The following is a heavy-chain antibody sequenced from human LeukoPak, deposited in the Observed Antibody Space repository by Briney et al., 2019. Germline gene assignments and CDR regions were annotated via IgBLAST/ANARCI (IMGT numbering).Heavy chain of an antibody. CDR3: AREGRSSGGDAFDI. CDR2: INPNSGGT. CDR1: GYTFTGYY. D-gene: IGHD6-19*01. V-gene: IGHV1-2*02. J-gene: IGHJ3*02. Sequence: ASVKVSCKASGYTFTGYYMHWVRQAPGQGLEWMGWINPNSGGTNYAQKFQGRVTMTRDTSISTAYMELSRLRSDDTAAYYCAREGRSSGGDAFDIWGQGTMVTVSS.